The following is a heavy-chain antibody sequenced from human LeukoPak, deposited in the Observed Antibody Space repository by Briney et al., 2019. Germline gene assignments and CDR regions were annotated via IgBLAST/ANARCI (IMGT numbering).Heavy chain of an antibody. Sequence: GGSLRLSCAASGFTVSSNYMSWVRQAPGKGLEWVSVIYSGGSTYYADSVKGRFTISRDNAKNSLYLQMNSLRAEDTAVYYCAREPHILTGYGHWGQGTLVTVSS. CDR2: IYSGGST. D-gene: IGHD3-9*01. V-gene: IGHV3-66*01. J-gene: IGHJ4*02. CDR3: AREPHILTGYGH. CDR1: GFTVSSNY.